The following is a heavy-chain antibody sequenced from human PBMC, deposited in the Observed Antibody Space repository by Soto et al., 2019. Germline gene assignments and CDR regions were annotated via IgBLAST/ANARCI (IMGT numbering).Heavy chain of an antibody. J-gene: IGHJ3*02. Sequence: QVQLVQSGAEVKKPGASVKVSCKASGYTFTSYGISWVRQAPGQGLEWMGWISAYNGNTNYAQKLQGRVTMTTDTSTSTAYMELRSLKSDDTAVYYCARECSEGDCYIDAFDIWGQGTMVTVSS. CDR2: ISAYNGNT. CDR1: GYTFTSYG. V-gene: IGHV1-18*01. CDR3: ARECSEGDCYIDAFDI. D-gene: IGHD2-21*02.